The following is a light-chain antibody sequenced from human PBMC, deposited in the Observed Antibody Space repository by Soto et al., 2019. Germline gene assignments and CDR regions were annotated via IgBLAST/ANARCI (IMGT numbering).Light chain of an antibody. V-gene: IGKV3-15*01. CDR2: GAS. J-gene: IGKJ1*01. CDR1: QSVGSS. CDR3: QQYNKWPPWT. Sequence: EIVMTQSPDTLSVSPGERATLSCRASQSVGSSLAWYQQKPGRAPRLLIYGASTRATGIPARFSGSGSGTEFSLTISGLQTEDFAVYYCQQYNKWPPWTFGQGTKVDIK.